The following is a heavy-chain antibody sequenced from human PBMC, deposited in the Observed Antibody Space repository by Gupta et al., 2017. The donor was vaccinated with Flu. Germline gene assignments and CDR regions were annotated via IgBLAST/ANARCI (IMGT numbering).Heavy chain of an antibody. V-gene: IGHV3-23*01. CDR1: VLTFDSYA. D-gene: IGHD2-21*01. CDR2: INNSGEKT. Sequence: VVSGGCVELGGRGLVLTFDSYAMTWGRQAPGKGLEWVSDINNSGEKTFYADSVKGRFTISRDHSKSTLFLDMNSLTVEDTAVYYCAKGLWSIGAISDSWGQGTLVSVSS. CDR3: AKGLWSIGAISDS. J-gene: IGHJ5*01.